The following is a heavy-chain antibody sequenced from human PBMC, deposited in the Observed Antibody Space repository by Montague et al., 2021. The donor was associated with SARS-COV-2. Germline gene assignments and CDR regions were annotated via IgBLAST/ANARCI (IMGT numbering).Heavy chain of an antibody. D-gene: IGHD3-22*01. V-gene: IGHV3-7*01. J-gene: IGHJ4*02. CDR2: IKPDGTDK. Sequence: SLRLSCAASGIIFTNSSMSWVRQAPGKGLEWVANIKPDGTDKYYVDSVKGRFTISRDNAKKSLYLQMNSLTVEDTAVYYCATDSFSGYFDWGQGTLVTVSS. CDR1: GIIFTNSS. CDR3: ATDSFSGYFD.